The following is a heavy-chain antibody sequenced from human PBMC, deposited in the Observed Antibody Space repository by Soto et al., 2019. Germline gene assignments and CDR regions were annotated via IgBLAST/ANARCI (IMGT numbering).Heavy chain of an antibody. Sequence: QVQLVQSGAEEKKPGASVKVSCKASGYTFTSYAMPWVRQAPGQRLEWMGWINAGNGNTKYSQKFQGRVTITRDTSASTAHKELISLRSEDTAVYYCARAVAVPADFDYWGQGTLVTVSS. V-gene: IGHV1-3*05. J-gene: IGHJ4*02. D-gene: IGHD6-19*01. CDR3: ARAVAVPADFDY. CDR1: GYTFTSYA. CDR2: INAGNGNT.